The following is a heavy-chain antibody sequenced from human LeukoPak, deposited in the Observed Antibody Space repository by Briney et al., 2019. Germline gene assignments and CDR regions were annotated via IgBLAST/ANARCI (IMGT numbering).Heavy chain of an antibody. J-gene: IGHJ5*02. CDR1: GGSISSSSYY. CDR3: ARHWVQSFDP. D-gene: IGHD5-18*01. V-gene: IGHV4-39*01. Sequence: SETLSLTCTVSGGSISSSSYYWGWIRQPPGKGLEWIGSIYYSGSTYYNPSLKSRVTISVDTSKNQFSLKLSSVTAADTAVYYSARHWVQSFDPWGQGTLVTVSS. CDR2: IYYSGST.